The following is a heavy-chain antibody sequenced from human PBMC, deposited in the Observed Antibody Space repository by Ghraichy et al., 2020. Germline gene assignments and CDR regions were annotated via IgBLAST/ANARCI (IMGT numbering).Heavy chain of an antibody. J-gene: IGHJ3*01. V-gene: IGHV4-61*02. CDR2: IYTSGTP. D-gene: IGHD2-8*01. CDR3: ARPNGPFMAFDF. CDR1: GGSGGSVSSGDFH. Sequence: SETLSLTCAVSGGSGGSVSSGDFHWSWIRQPAGKGLECIGRIYTSGTPYYNPSLKSRVTISVDTSKNQFSLKLSSVTAADTAGYYCARPNGPFMAFDFWGQGTMVTVSS.